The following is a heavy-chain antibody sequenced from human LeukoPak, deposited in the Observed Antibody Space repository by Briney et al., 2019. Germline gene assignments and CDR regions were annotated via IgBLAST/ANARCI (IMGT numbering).Heavy chain of an antibody. CDR1: GFTFSSYA. J-gene: IGHJ1*01. V-gene: IGHV3-23*01. CDR2: ISGSGGST. Sequence: SGGSLRLSCAASGFTFSSYAMSWVRQAPGKGLEWVSAISGSGGSTYYADSVKGRFTISRDNSKNTLYLQMNSLRAEDTAVYYCAKETTTGIAAAGTVFQHWGQGTLVTVSS. D-gene: IGHD6-13*01. CDR3: AKETTTGIAAAGTVFQH.